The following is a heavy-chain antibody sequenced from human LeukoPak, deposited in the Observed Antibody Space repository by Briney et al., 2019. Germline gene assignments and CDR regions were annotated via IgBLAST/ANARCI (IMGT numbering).Heavy chain of an antibody. CDR2: INPNSGGT. CDR3: ARALELIVGGTPDYFDY. V-gene: IGHV1-2*02. Sequence: ASVKVSCKASGYTFTGYYMHWVRQAPGQGLEWMGWINPNSGGTNYAQKFQGRVTMTRDTSISTAYMELSRLRSDDTAVYYCARALELIVGGTPDYFDYWGQGTLVTVSS. CDR1: GYTFTGYY. J-gene: IGHJ4*02. D-gene: IGHD1-26*01.